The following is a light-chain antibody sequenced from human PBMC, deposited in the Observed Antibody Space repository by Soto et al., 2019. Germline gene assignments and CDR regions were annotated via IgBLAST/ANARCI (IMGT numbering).Light chain of an antibody. CDR3: LLSSSGAWV. Sequence: QAVVTQEPSLNVSPGGTVTVTCGSSTCAVTSGHWPYWCQQKPGQAPRTLIYDISSKHSWTPARFSGSLLGGKAALTLSGAQPEDEAEYYCLLSSSGAWVFGGGTKLTVL. CDR1: TCAVTSGHW. J-gene: IGLJ3*02. CDR2: DIS. V-gene: IGLV7-46*01.